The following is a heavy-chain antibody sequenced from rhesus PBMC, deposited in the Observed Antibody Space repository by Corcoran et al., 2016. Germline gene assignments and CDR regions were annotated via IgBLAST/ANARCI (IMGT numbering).Heavy chain of an antibody. CDR3: ASEFVY. V-gene: IGHV4-80*01. Sequence: QVQLQESGPGLVKSSETLSLTCAVSGASIISYLWPWIRQPPGKRLEWIGEINGNSGSTDYNPSLKSRVTISKDASKNQFSLKLNSVTAADTAVYYCASEFVYWGQGVLVTVSS. CDR2: INGNSGST. J-gene: IGHJ4*01. CDR1: GASIISYL.